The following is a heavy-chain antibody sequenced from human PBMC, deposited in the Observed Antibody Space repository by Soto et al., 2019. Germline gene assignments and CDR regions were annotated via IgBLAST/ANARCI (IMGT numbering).Heavy chain of an antibody. V-gene: IGHV1-46*01. Sequence: ASVKVSCKASGYTFTSYYMHWVRQAPGQGLEWMGIINPSGGSTSYAQKFQGRVTMTRDTSTSTVYMELSSLRSDDTAVYYCARFDWSDAFDIWGQRTMVTVSS. J-gene: IGHJ3*02. CDR2: INPSGGST. CDR3: ARFDWSDAFDI. D-gene: IGHD3-9*01. CDR1: GYTFTSYY.